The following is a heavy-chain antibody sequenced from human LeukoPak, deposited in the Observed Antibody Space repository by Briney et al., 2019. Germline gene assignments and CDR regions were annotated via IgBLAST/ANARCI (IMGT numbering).Heavy chain of an antibody. Sequence: SETLSLTCTVSGGSISSSSYYWGWIRQPPGKGLEWIGSIYYSGSTYYNPSLKSRVTISVDTSKNQFSLKLSSVAAADTAVYYCARRITVTTLFESWFDPWRQGTLVTVSS. CDR3: ARRITVTTLFESWFDP. CDR2: IYYSGST. CDR1: GGSISSSSYY. V-gene: IGHV4-39*01. D-gene: IGHD4-17*01. J-gene: IGHJ5*02.